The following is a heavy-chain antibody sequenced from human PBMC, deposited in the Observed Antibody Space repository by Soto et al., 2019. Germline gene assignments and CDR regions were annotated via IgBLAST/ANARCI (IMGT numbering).Heavy chain of an antibody. D-gene: IGHD3-10*01. V-gene: IGHV4-34*01. Sequence: PSETLSLTCAVYGGSFSGYYWSWIRQPPGKGLEWIGENNHSGSTNYNPSLKSRVTITVDTSKNQFSLKLSSVTAADTAVYYCARVRGSGRDHYYYYMDVWGKGTTVTVSS. CDR3: ARVRGSGRDHYYYYMDV. J-gene: IGHJ6*03. CDR2: NNHSGST. CDR1: GGSFSGYY.